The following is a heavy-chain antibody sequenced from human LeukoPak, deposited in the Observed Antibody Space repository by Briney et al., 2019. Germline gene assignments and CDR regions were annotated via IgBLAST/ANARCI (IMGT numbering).Heavy chain of an antibody. Sequence: QAGGSLRLSCAASGFTFSSYAMSWVRQAPGKGLEWVSAISGSGGSTYYADSVKGRFTISRDNSKNTLYLQTNSLRAEDTAVYYCATLIVGATSRVRYFQHWGQGTLVTVSS. CDR2: ISGSGGST. CDR1: GFTFSSYA. CDR3: ATLIVGATSRVRYFQH. D-gene: IGHD1-26*01. J-gene: IGHJ1*01. V-gene: IGHV3-23*01.